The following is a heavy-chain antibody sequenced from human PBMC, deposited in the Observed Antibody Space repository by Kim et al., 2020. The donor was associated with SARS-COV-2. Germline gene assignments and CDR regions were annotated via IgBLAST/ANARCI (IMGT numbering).Heavy chain of an antibody. Sequence: YYPAYVQARFTISRDNAKNSLNLQMNSLRAEDTAVYYCAKNPSGWYYFDYWGQGTLVTVSS. J-gene: IGHJ4*02. D-gene: IGHD6-19*01. V-gene: IGHV3-11*01. CDR3: AKNPSGWYYFDY.